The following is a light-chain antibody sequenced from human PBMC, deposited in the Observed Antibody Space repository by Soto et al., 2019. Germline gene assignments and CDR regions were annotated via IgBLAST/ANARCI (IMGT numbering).Light chain of an antibody. Sequence: DIQMTQSPSSLSAAVGDSVTITCRASQDINKYLNWYHQTPGKAPKPLVFATSTLHNGVPSRFSGSRSGTDFSLTITSLQPEDFATYYCQQSYSSPYTFGQGTKLEIK. CDR3: QQSYSSPYT. V-gene: IGKV1-39*01. CDR1: QDINKY. J-gene: IGKJ2*01. CDR2: ATS.